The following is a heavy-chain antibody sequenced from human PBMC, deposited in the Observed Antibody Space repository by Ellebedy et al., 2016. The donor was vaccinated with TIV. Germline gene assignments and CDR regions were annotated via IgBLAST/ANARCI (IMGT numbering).Heavy chain of an antibody. J-gene: IGHJ6*03. D-gene: IGHD4-11*01. CDR2: IYYSGST. Sequence: LRLXCTVSGGSISSGGYYWSWIRQHPGKGLEWIGYIYYSGSTYYNPSLKSRVTISVDTSKNQFSLKLSSVTAADTAVYYCARVNRVQYPASLYYYYYYMDVWGKGTTVTVSS. CDR1: GGSISSGGYY. V-gene: IGHV4-31*03. CDR3: ARVNRVQYPASLYYYYYYMDV.